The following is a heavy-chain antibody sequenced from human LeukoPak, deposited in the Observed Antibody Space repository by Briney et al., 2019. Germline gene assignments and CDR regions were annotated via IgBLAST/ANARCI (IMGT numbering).Heavy chain of an antibody. V-gene: IGHV1-46*01. CDR2: INPSGGSA. J-gene: IGHJ4*02. D-gene: IGHD3-22*01. CDR1: GYTFTRHY. CDR3: ASVVIDDSSGYLAY. Sequence: ASVKVSCKASGYTFTRHYMHWVRQAPGQGLEWMGIINPSGGSASYAQKFQGRVAMTRDTSTSTVYMELSSLRSEYTAVYYCASVVIDDSSGYLAYWGQGTLVTVSS.